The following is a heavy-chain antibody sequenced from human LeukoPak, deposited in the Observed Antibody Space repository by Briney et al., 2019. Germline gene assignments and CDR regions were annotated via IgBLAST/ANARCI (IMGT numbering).Heavy chain of an antibody. V-gene: IGHV3-23*01. CDR3: ATVPGSGWFHQVWDY. CDR2: ISGSGGST. J-gene: IGHJ4*02. D-gene: IGHD6-19*01. CDR1: GFTFSSYA. Sequence: PGRSLRLSCAASGFTFSSYAMSWVRQAPGKGLEWVSAISGSGGSTYYADSVKGRFTISRDNSKNTLYLQMNSLRAEDTAVYYCATVPGSGWFHQVWDYWGQGTLVTVS.